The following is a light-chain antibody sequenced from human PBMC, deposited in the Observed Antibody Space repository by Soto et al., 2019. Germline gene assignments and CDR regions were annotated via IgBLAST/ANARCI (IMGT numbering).Light chain of an antibody. J-gene: IGKJ1*01. V-gene: IGKV3-20*01. Sequence: ESVLTQSPGTLSLSPGERATLSCRASQSVSSSYLAWYQQKPGQAPRLLIYGASSRATGIPDRFSGRGSGTGFILTISRLEPEDFAVYYCQQYGSSPPWTFGQGTKVEI. CDR2: GAS. CDR1: QSVSSSY. CDR3: QQYGSSPPWT.